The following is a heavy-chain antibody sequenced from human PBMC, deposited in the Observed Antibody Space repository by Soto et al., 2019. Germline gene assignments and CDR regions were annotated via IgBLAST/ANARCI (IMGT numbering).Heavy chain of an antibody. CDR3: ARAIAYCGGDCYRYFDY. V-gene: IGHV1-69*12. D-gene: IGHD2-21*02. J-gene: IGHJ4*02. CDR2: IIPIFGTA. Sequence: QVQLVQSGAEVKKPGSSVKVSCKASGGTFSSYAISWVRQAPGQGLEWMGGIIPIFGTANYAQKFQGRVTIPADESTSPAYMELSSLRSEDTAVYYCARAIAYCGGDCYRYFDYWGQGTLVTVSS. CDR1: GGTFSSYA.